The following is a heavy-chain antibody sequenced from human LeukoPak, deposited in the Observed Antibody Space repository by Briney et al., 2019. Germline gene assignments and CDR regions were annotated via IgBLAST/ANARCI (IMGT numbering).Heavy chain of an antibody. V-gene: IGHV3-7*01. CDR3: VRGGWELDY. J-gene: IGHJ4*02. Sequence: GGSLRLSCAASGFTFTRFWMAWVRQAPGMGLQWVAHIKEDGTEKYYLDSVRGRFTIAKDDANNLLFLQMNSLTAEDTALYYCVRGGWELDYWAREPRSPSP. CDR1: GFTFTRFW. CDR2: IKEDGTEK. D-gene: IGHD1-26*01.